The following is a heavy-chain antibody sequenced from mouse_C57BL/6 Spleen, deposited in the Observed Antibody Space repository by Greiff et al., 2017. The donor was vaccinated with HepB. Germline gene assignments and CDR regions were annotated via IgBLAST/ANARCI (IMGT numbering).Heavy chain of an antibody. D-gene: IGHD1-1*01. CDR2: IYPGNSDT. J-gene: IGHJ2*01. CDR3: TRGLYYGSSYPYYFDY. V-gene: IGHV1-5*01. Sequence: VQLQQSGTVLARPGASVKMSCKTSGYTFTSYWMHWVKQRPGQGLEWIGAIYPGNSDTSYNQKFKGKAKLTAVTSASTAYMELSSLTNEDSAVYYGTRGLYYGSSYPYYFDYWGPSTTLTFSS. CDR1: GYTFTSYW.